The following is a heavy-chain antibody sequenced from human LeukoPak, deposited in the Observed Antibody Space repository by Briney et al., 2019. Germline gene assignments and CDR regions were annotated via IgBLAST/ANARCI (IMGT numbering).Heavy chain of an antibody. J-gene: IGHJ5*02. CDR3: ARLGSSWPNWFDP. Sequence: GGSLRLSCAASGFSFSDYHMIWILQPPGKGLEWVSYITFSGRTIHYADSVKGRFTISRDNARSSLYLQMNSLRAEDTAVYYCARLGSSWPNWFDPWGQGTLVTVSS. D-gene: IGHD6-13*01. CDR1: GFSFSDYH. CDR2: ITFSGRTI. V-gene: IGHV3-11*01.